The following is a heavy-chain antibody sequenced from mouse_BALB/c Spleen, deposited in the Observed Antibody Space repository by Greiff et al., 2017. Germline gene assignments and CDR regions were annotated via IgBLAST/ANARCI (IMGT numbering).Heavy chain of an antibody. V-gene: IGHV1-9*01. CDR2: ILPGSGST. CDR3: ARSTTWFAY. J-gene: IGHJ3*01. CDR1: GYTFSSYW. Sequence: LVESGAELMKPGASVKISCKATGYTFSSYWIEWVKQRPGHGLEWIGEILPGSGSTNYNEKFKGKATFTADTSSNTAYMQLSSLTSEDSAVYYCARSTTWFAYWGQGTLVTVSA.